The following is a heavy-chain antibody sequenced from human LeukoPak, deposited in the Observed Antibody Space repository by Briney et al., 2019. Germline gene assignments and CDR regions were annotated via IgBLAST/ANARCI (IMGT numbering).Heavy chain of an antibody. J-gene: IGHJ4*02. CDR3: AKKPSSGYYYIDY. CDR2: ISDSGGST. Sequence: PGGSLRLSCAASGFTVSTNYMSWVRQAPAKGLEWVSTISDSGGSTYYADSVKGRFTISRDNSKNTLYLQMNSLRAEDTAVYCCAKKPSSGYYYIDYWGQGTLVTVSS. D-gene: IGHD3-22*01. CDR1: GFTVSTNY. V-gene: IGHV3-23*01.